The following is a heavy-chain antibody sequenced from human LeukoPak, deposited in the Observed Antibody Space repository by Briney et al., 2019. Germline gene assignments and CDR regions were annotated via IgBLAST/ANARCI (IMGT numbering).Heavy chain of an antibody. V-gene: IGHV4-34*01. Sequence: PSETLSLTCAVYGGSFSGYYWSWIRQPPGKGLEWIGEINHSGSTNYNPSLKSRVTISVDTSKNQFSLKLSSVTAADTAVYYCARKAVGATSNYFDYWGQGTLVTVSS. CDR2: INHSGST. J-gene: IGHJ4*02. D-gene: IGHD1-26*01. CDR1: GGSFSGYY. CDR3: ARKAVGATSNYFDY.